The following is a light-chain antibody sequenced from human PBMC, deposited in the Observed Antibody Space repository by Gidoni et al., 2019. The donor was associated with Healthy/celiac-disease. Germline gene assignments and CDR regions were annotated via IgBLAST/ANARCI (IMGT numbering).Light chain of an antibody. J-gene: IGKJ1*01. Sequence: DIQMTQSPSSLSASVGDRVTITCRASQSISSYLNWYQQKPGKAPKLLIYAASSLQSGVPSRFSGSGSGTDFTLTISSLQPEDFATYYCQQSYSTPPNGTFXQXTKVXIK. CDR1: QSISSY. CDR3: QQSYSTPPNGT. CDR2: AAS. V-gene: IGKV1-39*01.